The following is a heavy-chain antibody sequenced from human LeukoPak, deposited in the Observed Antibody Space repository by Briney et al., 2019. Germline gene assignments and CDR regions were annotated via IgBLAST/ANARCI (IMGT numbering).Heavy chain of an antibody. J-gene: IGHJ3*02. CDR2: IYYSGST. Sequence: SETLSLTCTVSGGSISSSSYYWGWIRQPPGKGLEWIGSIYYSGSTYYNPSLKSRVTISVDTSKNQFSLKLSSVTAADTAVYYCARAVVTATSDAFDIWGQGTMVTVSS. D-gene: IGHD2-21*02. CDR3: ARAVVTATSDAFDI. V-gene: IGHV4-39*07. CDR1: GGSISSSSYY.